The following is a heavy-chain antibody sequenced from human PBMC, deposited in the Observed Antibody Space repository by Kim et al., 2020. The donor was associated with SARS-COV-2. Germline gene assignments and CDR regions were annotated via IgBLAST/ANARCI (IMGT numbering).Heavy chain of an antibody. Sequence: YADSVKGRFTISRENSKNTLYLQMISLRAEDTAVYHWAKRAGVAGGAFDIWGQETMVTVSS. J-gene: IGHJ3*02. D-gene: IGHD2-15*01. CDR3: AKRAGVAGGAFDI. V-gene: IGHV3-23*01.